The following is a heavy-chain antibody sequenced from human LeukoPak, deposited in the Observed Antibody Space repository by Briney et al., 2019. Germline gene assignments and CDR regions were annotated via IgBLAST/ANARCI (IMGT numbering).Heavy chain of an antibody. D-gene: IGHD3-9*01. V-gene: IGHV4-59*12. J-gene: IGHJ5*02. Sequence: SETLSLTCTVSGGSISSYYWSWIRQPPGKGLEWIGYIYYSGSTNYNPSLKSRVLISLDTSNNQFSLKLSYVTAADTAMYYCARGYHDVLTGLYHWFDPWGQGTLVTVSS. CDR3: ARGYHDVLTGLYHWFDP. CDR1: GGSISSYY. CDR2: IYYSGST.